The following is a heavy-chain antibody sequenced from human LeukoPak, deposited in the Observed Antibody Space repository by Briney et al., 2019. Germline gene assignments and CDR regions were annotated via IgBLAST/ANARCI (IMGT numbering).Heavy chain of an antibody. Sequence: GGSLRLSCSASGFTFSTYDMHWVRLPTGKGLEWVSSIGTAADAYYADSVKGRFTISRENAKNSLYLQMNSLGAGDTAVYYCARGWTGTTYDAFDMWGQGTLVTVSS. J-gene: IGHJ3*02. CDR3: ARGWTGTTYDAFDM. V-gene: IGHV3-13*01. CDR2: IGTAADA. D-gene: IGHD4-17*01. CDR1: GFTFSTYD.